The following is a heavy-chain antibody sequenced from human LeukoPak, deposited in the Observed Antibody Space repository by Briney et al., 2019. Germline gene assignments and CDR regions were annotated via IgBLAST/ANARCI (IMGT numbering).Heavy chain of an antibody. D-gene: IGHD6-13*01. J-gene: IGHJ6*02. CDR3: ARGTSSYSSSWCLEDHGMDV. CDR1: GYTFTSYD. CDR2: MNPNSGNT. Sequence: ASVKVSCKASGYTFTSYDINWVRQATGQGLEWMGWMNPNSGNTGYAQKFQGRVTMTRNTSISTAYMELSSLRSEDTAVYYCARGTSSYSSSWCLEDHGMDVWGQGTTVTVSS. V-gene: IGHV1-8*01.